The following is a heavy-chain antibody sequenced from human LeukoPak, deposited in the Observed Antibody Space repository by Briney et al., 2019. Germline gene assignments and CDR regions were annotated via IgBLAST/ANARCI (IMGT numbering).Heavy chain of an antibody. D-gene: IGHD3-10*01. Sequence: SETLSLTCTVSGGSISSSSYYWGWIRQPPGKGLEWIGSIYYSGSIYYNPSLKSRVTISVDTSQNQFSLRLSSVTAADTAVYYCARLTYYGSGSYLYYFDYWGQGTLVTVSS. J-gene: IGHJ4*02. CDR2: IYYSGSI. V-gene: IGHV4-39*01. CDR1: GGSISSSSYY. CDR3: ARLTYYGSGSYLYYFDY.